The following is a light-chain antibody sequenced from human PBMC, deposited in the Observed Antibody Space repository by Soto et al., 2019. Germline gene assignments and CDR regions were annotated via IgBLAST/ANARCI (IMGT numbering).Light chain of an antibody. V-gene: IGLV2-14*01. CDR1: SSDVGGYNY. CDR2: EVS. Sequence: QSALTQPASVSGSPGQTITISCTGTSSDVGGYNYLSLYQQQPGKAPKVMIYEVSNRPSGVSNRFSGSKSGNSASLTISGLQAEDEADYFCSSYTTSGTPVFGGGTKLTVL. J-gene: IGLJ3*02. CDR3: SSYTTSGTPV.